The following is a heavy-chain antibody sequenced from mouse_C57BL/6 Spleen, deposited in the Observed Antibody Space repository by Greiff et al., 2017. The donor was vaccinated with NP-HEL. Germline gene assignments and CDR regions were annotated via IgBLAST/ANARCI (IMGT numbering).Heavy chain of an antibody. D-gene: IGHD1-3*01. CDR2: INPASGGT. V-gene: IGHV1-54*01. CDR3: ARSGDNLFGC. Sequence: VQLQQSGAELVRPGTSVKVSCKASGYAFTNYLIEWVKQRPGQGLEWIGVINPASGGTNYNEKFKGKATLTADKSSSTAYMQLSSLTSEDSAVCFCARSGDNLFGCWGKGTTLTVSS. J-gene: IGHJ2*01. CDR1: GYAFTNYL.